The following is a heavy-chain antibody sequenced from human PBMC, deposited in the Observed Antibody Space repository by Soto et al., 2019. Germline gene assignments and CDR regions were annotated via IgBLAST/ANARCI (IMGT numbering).Heavy chain of an antibody. CDR3: ARGEGYCTNGVCGIDY. CDR2: ISYDGSNK. D-gene: IGHD2-8*01. Sequence: QVQLVESGGGVVQPGRSLRLSCAASGFTLSSYAMHWVRQAPGKGLEWVAVISYDGSNKYYADSVKGRFTISRDNSKNTLYLQMNSLRAEDTAVYYCARGEGYCTNGVCGIDYWGQGTLVTVSS. V-gene: IGHV3-30-3*01. J-gene: IGHJ4*02. CDR1: GFTLSSYA.